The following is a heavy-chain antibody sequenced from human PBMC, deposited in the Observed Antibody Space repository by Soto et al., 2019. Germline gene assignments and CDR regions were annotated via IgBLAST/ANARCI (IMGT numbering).Heavy chain of an antibody. CDR3: ARQRRGGHWFAP. V-gene: IGHV4-30-4*01. CDR2: IYYTGTT. Sequence: ASETLSLTCSVSGGSISSDDHYWTWIRQPPGKGLEWIGSIYYTGTTNYNPSLKSRITVSIDTSKNQFSLNLTSVTAADTALYYCARQRRGGHWFAPWGQGTLVTVSS. J-gene: IGHJ5*02. CDR1: GGSISSDDHY.